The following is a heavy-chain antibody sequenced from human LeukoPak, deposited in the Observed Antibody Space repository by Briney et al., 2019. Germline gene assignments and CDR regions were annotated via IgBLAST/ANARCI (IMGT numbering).Heavy chain of an antibody. J-gene: IGHJ5*02. Sequence: SQTLSLTCTVSGGSISSGGYYWSWIRQPPGKGLEWIGYIYHSGSTYYNPSLKSRVTISVDRSKNQFSLKLSSVTAADTAVYYCARGDYDFWSGYSRFDPWGQGTLVTVSS. D-gene: IGHD3-3*01. CDR1: GGSISSGGYY. CDR3: ARGDYDFWSGYSRFDP. V-gene: IGHV4-30-2*01. CDR2: IYHSGST.